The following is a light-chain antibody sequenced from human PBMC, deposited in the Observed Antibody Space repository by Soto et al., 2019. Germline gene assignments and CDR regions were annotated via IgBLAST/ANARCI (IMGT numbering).Light chain of an antibody. J-gene: IGLJ1*01. CDR2: DVT. CDR3: CSFAGSYSYV. CDR1: SSDVGRYDY. Sequence: QSALTQPRSVSGSPGQSVTISCTGTSSDVGRYDYVSWYQQHPGKAPKLIVYDVTERPSGVPDRFPGSKSGNTASLTISGLQAEDEADYSCCSFAGSYSYVFGTGTKVTVL. V-gene: IGLV2-11*01.